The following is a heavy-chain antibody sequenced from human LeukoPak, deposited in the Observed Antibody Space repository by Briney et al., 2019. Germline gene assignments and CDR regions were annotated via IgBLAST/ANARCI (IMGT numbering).Heavy chain of an antibody. CDR2: MSSSDDGR. J-gene: IGHJ4*02. Sequence: GGSLRLSCATSGFSFSSYAMSWVRQAPGKGLEWVSAMSSSDDGRYYAASVRGRFTISRDNSKNTLYLQMNSLRAEDTAVYYCAKVTYGSGTYGAFDSWGQGTLVTVSS. D-gene: IGHD3-10*01. V-gene: IGHV3-23*01. CDR3: AKVTYGSGTYGAFDS. CDR1: GFSFSSYA.